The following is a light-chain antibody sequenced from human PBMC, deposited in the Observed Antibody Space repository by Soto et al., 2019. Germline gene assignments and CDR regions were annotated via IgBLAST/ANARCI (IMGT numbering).Light chain of an antibody. V-gene: IGLV3-21*04. J-gene: IGLJ1*01. CDR1: TIGSKG. CDR2: YDS. CDR3: QVLDSSSCV. Sequence: SYELTQPPSVSVAPGKTARITCAGNTIGSKGVHWYQQKPGQAPVLVIYYDSDRPSGIAERFSCSNSGNTATLTISWVEAGYEADYYCQVLDSSSCVFGTGTKLTVL.